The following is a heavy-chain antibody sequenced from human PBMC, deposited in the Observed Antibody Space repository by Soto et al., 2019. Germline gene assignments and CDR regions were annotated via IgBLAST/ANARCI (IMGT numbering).Heavy chain of an antibody. Sequence: QVQLVESGGGVVQPGRSLRLSCAASGFTFSSYAMHWVRQAPGKGLEWVAVISYDGSNKYYADSVKGRFTISRDNSKNTLYLQMNSLRAEDTAVYYCARGNIVLMVYAIWPATWFDPWGQGTLVTVSS. CDR3: ARGNIVLMVYAIWPATWFDP. J-gene: IGHJ5*02. CDR2: ISYDGSNK. V-gene: IGHV3-30-3*01. CDR1: GFTFSSYA. D-gene: IGHD2-8*01.